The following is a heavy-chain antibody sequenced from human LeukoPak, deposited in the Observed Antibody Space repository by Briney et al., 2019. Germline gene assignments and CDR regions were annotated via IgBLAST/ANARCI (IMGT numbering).Heavy chain of an antibody. V-gene: IGHV3-23*01. D-gene: IGHD6-19*01. J-gene: IGHJ4*02. CDR2: ISGSAGST. Sequence: GGSLRLSCAASGFTFSSYAMSWVRQAPGKGLEWVSTISGSAGSTYYADSVKGRFTISRDNSKNTLYLQMHSLRVEDTALYYCAKEGGDYSSGWPWDYWGQGTLVTVSS. CDR3: AKEGGDYSSGWPWDY. CDR1: GFTFSSYA.